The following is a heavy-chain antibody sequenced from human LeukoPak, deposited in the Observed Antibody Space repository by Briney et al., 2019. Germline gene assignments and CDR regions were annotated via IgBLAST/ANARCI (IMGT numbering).Heavy chain of an antibody. D-gene: IGHD2-2*01. CDR1: GYTFTSYD. J-gene: IGHJ5*02. CDR3: ARGSLGSSSGWFDP. CDR2: MNPNSGNT. Sequence: ASVKFSCKASGYTFTSYDINWVRQATGQGLEWMGWMNPNSGNTGYAQKFQGRVTMTRNTSISTAYMELSSLRSEDTAVHYCARGSLGSSSGWFDPWGQGTLVTVSS. V-gene: IGHV1-8*01.